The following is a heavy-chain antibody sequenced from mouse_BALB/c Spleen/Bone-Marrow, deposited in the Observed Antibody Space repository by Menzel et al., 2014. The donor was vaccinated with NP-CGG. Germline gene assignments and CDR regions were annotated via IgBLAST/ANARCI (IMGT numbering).Heavy chain of an antibody. CDR2: IWAGGST. V-gene: IGHV2-9*02. CDR3: ARDLRYDWYFDV. CDR1: GFSLTSYG. Sequence: VQLQQSGPGLVAPSQSLSITCTVSGFSLTSYGVHWVRQPPGKGLEWLGVIWAGGSTNYNSALMSRLSISKDISKSQVFLKMNSLQTDDTAMYYCARDLRYDWYFDVWGAGTTVTVSS. D-gene: IGHD2-14*01. J-gene: IGHJ1*01.